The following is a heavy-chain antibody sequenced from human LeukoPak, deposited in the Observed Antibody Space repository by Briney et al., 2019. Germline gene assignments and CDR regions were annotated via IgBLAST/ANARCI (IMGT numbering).Heavy chain of an antibody. J-gene: IGHJ4*02. V-gene: IGHV5-51*01. CDR1: GYSFTRYW. CDR3: ARGFGSWGIDY. Sequence: GESLKISCKGSGYSFTRYWIAWVRQMPGKGLEWMGIIYPADSDTSYSPSFQGQVTISADKSISTAYLQWSSLKASDTAMYYCARGFGSWGIDYWGQGTLVTVSS. CDR2: IYPADSDT. D-gene: IGHD3-16*01.